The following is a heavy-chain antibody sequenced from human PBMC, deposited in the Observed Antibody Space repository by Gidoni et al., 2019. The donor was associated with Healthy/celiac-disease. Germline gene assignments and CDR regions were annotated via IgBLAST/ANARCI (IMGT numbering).Heavy chain of an antibody. CDR3: ASLGLGATGITGPVVGGDWFDP. J-gene: IGHJ5*02. CDR2: IYYSGST. D-gene: IGHD1-20*01. CDR1: GGSISSSSYY. V-gene: IGHV4-39*01. Sequence: QLQLQESDPGLVKPSETLSLTCTVSGGSISSSSYYWGWIRQPPGKGLEWIGSIYYSGSTYYNPSLKSRVTISVDTSKNQFSLKLSSVTAADTAVYYCASLGLGATGITGPVVGGDWFDPWGQGTLVTVSS.